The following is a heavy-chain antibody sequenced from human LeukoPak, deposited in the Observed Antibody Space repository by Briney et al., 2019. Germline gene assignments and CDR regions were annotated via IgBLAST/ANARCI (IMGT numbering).Heavy chain of an antibody. CDR3: AKGFGLKWELRGVDY. Sequence: GGSLRLSCAASGFTFSSYWMSWVRQAPGKGLEWVANIKKDGSEKYYVDSVKGRFTISRDNAKTSLYLQMNSLRAEDTAVYYCAKGFGLKWELRGVDYWGQGTLVTVSS. CDR2: IKKDGSEK. J-gene: IGHJ4*02. CDR1: GFTFSSYW. D-gene: IGHD1-26*01. V-gene: IGHV3-7*03.